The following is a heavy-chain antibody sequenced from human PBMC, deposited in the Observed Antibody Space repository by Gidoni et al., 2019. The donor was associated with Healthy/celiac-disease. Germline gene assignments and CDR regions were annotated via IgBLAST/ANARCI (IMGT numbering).Heavy chain of an antibody. CDR3: AKPSLSHRRYYFDY. V-gene: IGHV3-30*18. CDR1: GFTFSSYG. Sequence: QVQLVESGGGVVQPGRSLRLSCAASGFTFSSYGMHWVRQAPGKGLEWVAVISYDGSNKYYADSVKGRFTISRDNSKNTLYLQMNSLRAEDTAVYYCAKPSLSHRRYYFDYWGQGTLVTVSS. CDR2: ISYDGSNK. J-gene: IGHJ4*02.